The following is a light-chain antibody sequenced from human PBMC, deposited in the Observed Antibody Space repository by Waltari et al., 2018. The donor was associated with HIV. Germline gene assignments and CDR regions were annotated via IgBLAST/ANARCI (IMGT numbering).Light chain of an antibody. CDR3: SSFMGSTTWV. CDR1: SSDVGGYNY. CDR2: EVS. V-gene: IGLV2-14*01. Sequence: QSALTQPASVSGSPGQSITISCTGTSSDVGGYNYVSWYQQHPGKAPKLMIYEVSNRPSGVSNRFSGSKSGNTASLTISGLQAEDEADYYCSSFMGSTTWVFGGGTKLTVL. J-gene: IGLJ3*02.